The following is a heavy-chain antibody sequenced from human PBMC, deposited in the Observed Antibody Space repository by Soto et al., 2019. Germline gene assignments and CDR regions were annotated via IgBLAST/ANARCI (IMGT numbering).Heavy chain of an antibody. V-gene: IGHV3-23*01. CDR2: ISGSGGST. D-gene: IGHD1-7*01. Sequence: EVQLLESGGGLVQPGGSPRLSCAASGFTFSNYAMSWVRQAPGKGLEWVSAISGSGGSTYYADSVKGRFTISRDNSKNTLYLQMNSLRAEDTAVYYCAKDPYNWNYVVSYYFDYWGQGTLVTVSS. J-gene: IGHJ4*02. CDR1: GFTFSNYA. CDR3: AKDPYNWNYVVSYYFDY.